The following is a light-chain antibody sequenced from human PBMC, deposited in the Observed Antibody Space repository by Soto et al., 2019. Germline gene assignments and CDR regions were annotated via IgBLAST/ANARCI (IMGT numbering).Light chain of an antibody. CDR2: EVS. V-gene: IGLV2-8*01. J-gene: IGLJ3*02. CDR1: SSDVGGYNY. CDR3: SSYAGSNNLV. Sequence: QSALPQPPSASGSPGQSVPISCTGTSSDVGGYNYVSWYQQHPGKAPKLMSYEVSERPSGVPDRFSGSKSGNTASLTVSGLQAEDEADYYCSSYAGSNNLVFGGGTKLTVL.